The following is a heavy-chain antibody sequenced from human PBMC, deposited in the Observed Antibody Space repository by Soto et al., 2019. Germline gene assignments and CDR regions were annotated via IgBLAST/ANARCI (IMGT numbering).Heavy chain of an antibody. Sequence: QVQLKQGGAGLLKPSETLSLTCAVYGGSFSGYNWPSIRRPPGLGLECVGHIFHTGTNNYNTSLKERVTTSLDTSNTQFSLKLSSVTAAETAVYSCARGRQVTIRTGTVDYWCQGSLVNVAS. CDR2: IFHTGTN. D-gene: IGHD2-21*02. J-gene: IGHJ4*02. V-gene: IGHV4-34*01. CDR1: GGSFSGYN. CDR3: ARGRQVTIRTGTVDY.